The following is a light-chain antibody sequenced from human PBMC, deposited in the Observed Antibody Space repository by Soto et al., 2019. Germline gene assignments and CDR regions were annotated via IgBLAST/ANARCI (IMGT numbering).Light chain of an antibody. CDR2: EGS. CDR1: SSDVGSYNL. Sequence: QSVLTQPASVSGSPGQSITISCTGTSSDVGSYNLVSWYQQHPGKAPKLMIYEGSKRPSGVSNRFSGSKSGNTGSLTISGLQAEDEADYYCCSYAGSSTLVFGGGTKLTVL. V-gene: IGLV2-23*01. CDR3: CSYAGSSTLV. J-gene: IGLJ2*01.